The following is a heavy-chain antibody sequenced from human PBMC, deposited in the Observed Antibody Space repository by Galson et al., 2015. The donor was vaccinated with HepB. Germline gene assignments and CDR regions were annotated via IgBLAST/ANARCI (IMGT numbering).Heavy chain of an antibody. D-gene: IGHD5/OR15-5a*01. V-gene: IGHV3-49*03. CDR3: SRGFGSVWLFDY. Sequence: SLRLSCAGSGFTFGDYGMTWFRQAPGKGLEWVAHIRSNFYGATTEYSAPVRGRVTISRDDSKNIACLQMNSLKREDTALHYCSRGFGSVWLFDYWGQGTLVTVSS. CDR1: GFTFGDYG. J-gene: IGHJ4*02. CDR2: IRSNFYGATT.